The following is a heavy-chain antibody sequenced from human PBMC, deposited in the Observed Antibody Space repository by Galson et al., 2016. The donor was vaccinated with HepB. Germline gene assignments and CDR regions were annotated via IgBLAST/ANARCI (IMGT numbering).Heavy chain of an antibody. V-gene: IGHV6-1*01. Sequence: CAISGDSVFNKNVAWNWIRQSPSRGLEWLGGTYSKSKWHYDYADSVKSRITINPDTSKNQFSLQLSSVTPEDTAVYYCARAATALRSGWRTLAPRFYYNGMDVWGQGTTVTVSS. CDR3: ARAATALRSGWRTLAPRFYYNGMDV. CDR1: GDSVFNKNVA. J-gene: IGHJ6*02. CDR2: TYSKSKWHY. D-gene: IGHD6-19*01.